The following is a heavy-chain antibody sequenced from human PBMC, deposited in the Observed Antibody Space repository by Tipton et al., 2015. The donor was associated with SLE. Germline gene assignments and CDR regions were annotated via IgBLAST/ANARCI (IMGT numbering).Heavy chain of an antibody. CDR3: ARGGERDY. CDR2: FTRRGGT. V-gene: IGHV4-34*01. J-gene: IGHJ4*02. Sequence: GLVKPSETLSLTCAVSAGSFGAYFWTWIRQPPGEGLEWIGEFTRRGGTNYNPSLKSRVTLSVDTSRNQFSLRMRSLTAADTAVYYCARGGERDYWGQGTLVTVSS. CDR1: AGSFGAYF. D-gene: IGHD2-21*01.